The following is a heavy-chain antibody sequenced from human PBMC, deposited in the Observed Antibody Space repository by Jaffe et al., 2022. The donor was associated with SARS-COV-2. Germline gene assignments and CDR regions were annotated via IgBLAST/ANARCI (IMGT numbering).Heavy chain of an antibody. CDR3: ARAPKQQVVLDDAFDI. J-gene: IGHJ3*02. Sequence: QVQLVESGGGVVQPGRSLRLSCTASGFIFSNYAMHWVRQAPGKGLEWMAVISYVGINKYYADSVKGRFTISRDNSKSTLYLYMNSLRAEDTAIYYCARAPKQQVVLDDAFDIWGQGTMVTVSS. V-gene: IGHV3-30*04. D-gene: IGHD6-13*01. CDR2: ISYVGINK. CDR1: GFIFSNYA.